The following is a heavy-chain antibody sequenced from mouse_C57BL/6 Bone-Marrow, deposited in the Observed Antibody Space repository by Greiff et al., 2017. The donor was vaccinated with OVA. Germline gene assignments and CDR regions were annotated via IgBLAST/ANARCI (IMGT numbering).Heavy chain of an antibody. CDR1: GYSITSGYY. Sequence: EVQLQQSGPGLVKPSQSLSLTCSVTGYSITSGYYWNWIRQFPGNKLEWMGYISYDGSNNYNPSLKNRISITRDTSKNQFFLNLNSVTTEDTATYYCAREEIYYDYAWFAYWGQGTLVTVSA. J-gene: IGHJ3*01. CDR3: AREEIYYDYAWFAY. V-gene: IGHV3-6*01. D-gene: IGHD2-4*01. CDR2: ISYDGSN.